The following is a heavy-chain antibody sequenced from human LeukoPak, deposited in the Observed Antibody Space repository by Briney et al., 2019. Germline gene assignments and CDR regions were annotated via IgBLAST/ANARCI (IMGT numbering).Heavy chain of an antibody. J-gene: IGHJ4*02. CDR2: IIPIFGTA. Sequence: SVKVSCKASGGTFSSYAISWVRQAPGQGLEWMGGIIPIFGTANYARKFQGRVTITADESTSTAYMELSSLRSEDTAVYYCARVVVAADYCFDYWGQGTLVTVSS. CDR1: GGTFSSYA. D-gene: IGHD2-15*01. V-gene: IGHV1-69*01. CDR3: ARVVVAADYCFDY.